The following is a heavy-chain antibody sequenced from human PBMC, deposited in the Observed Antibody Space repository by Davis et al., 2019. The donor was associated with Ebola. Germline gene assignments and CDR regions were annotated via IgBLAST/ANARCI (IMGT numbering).Heavy chain of an antibody. V-gene: IGHV5-51*01. CDR3: ARRIRGSGSYGDY. J-gene: IGHJ4*02. CDR1: GYSFTSYW. D-gene: IGHD3-10*01. Sequence: GGSLRLSCTGSGYSFTSYWIRWVRQLPGKGLEWTGIIYPGDSDTRYRPSFQGQVTISADKSISTAYLQWSSLKASDTAMYYCARRIRGSGSYGDYWGQGTLVTVSS. CDR2: IYPGDSDT.